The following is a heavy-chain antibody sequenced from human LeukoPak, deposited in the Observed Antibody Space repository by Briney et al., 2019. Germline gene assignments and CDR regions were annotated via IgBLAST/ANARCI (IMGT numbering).Heavy chain of an antibody. V-gene: IGHV3-23*01. CDR3: ASRHCSGENCYAGPLDF. D-gene: IGHD2-2*01. J-gene: IGHJ4*02. CDR1: GFTFSSYD. Sequence: GGSLRLSCAASGFTFSSYDMYWVRQAPGKGLECVASISRQSGASTYYAASVEGRFTISRDNSRSTLYLQMNNLRGEDTAVYYCASRHCSGENCYAGPLDFWGQGIQVTVSS. CDR2: ISRQSGAST.